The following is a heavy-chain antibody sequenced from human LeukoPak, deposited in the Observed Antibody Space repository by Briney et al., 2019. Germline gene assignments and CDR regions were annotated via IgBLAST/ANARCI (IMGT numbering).Heavy chain of an antibody. V-gene: IGHV4-59*01. CDR3: ARVPLTAVWGAFDI. J-gene: IGHJ3*02. D-gene: IGHD2-21*02. CDR1: GGSISSYY. CDR2: IYYSGST. Sequence: SETLSLTCTVSGGSISSYYWSWIRQPPGKGLEWIGYIYYSGSTNYNPSLKSRVTISVDTSKNQFPLKLSSVTAADTAVYYCARVPLTAVWGAFDIWGQGTMVTVSS.